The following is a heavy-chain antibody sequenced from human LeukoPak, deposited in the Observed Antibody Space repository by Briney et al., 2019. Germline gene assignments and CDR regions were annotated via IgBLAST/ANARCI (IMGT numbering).Heavy chain of an antibody. CDR1: GFTFSSYA. V-gene: IGHV3-7*01. J-gene: IGHJ4*02. CDR3: ARDSSGYQ. Sequence: GGSLRLSCAASGFTFSSYAMNWVRQAPGKGLEWVANIKEDGSEKYYGDSVKGRFTISRDNAKNSLYLEMNSLRVEDTAVYYCARDSSGYQWGQGALVTVSS. D-gene: IGHD3-22*01. CDR2: IKEDGSEK.